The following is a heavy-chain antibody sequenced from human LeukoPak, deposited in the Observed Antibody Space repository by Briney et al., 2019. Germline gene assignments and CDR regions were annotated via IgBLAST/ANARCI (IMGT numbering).Heavy chain of an antibody. J-gene: IGHJ4*02. CDR3: AKDTYATGWYYFDY. CDR2: ISWDGART. CDR1: GFTFDDYA. Sequence: GGSLRLSCAASGFTFDDYAMYWVRQAPGKGLEWVSLISWDGARTYYADSVKGRFTISRDNSSSSLYLQMNSLRTEDTAFYYCAKDTYATGWYYFDYWGQGTLVTVSS. D-gene: IGHD6-19*01. V-gene: IGHV3-43D*03.